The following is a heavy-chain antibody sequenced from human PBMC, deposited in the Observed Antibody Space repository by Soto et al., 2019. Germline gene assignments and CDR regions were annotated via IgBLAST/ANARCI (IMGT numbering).Heavy chain of an antibody. CDR1: GGSISSYY. D-gene: IGHD6-13*01. CDR3: ARGSTGYSSSWYRY. V-gene: IGHV4-59*08. Sequence: SETLSLTCTVSGGSISSYYWSWIRQPPGKGLEWIGYIYKSGSTNYNPSLKSRVNISVDMSKNQFSLNLSSVTAAFTSVYYCARGSTGYSSSWYRYWGQGTLVT. CDR2: IYKSGST. J-gene: IGHJ4*02.